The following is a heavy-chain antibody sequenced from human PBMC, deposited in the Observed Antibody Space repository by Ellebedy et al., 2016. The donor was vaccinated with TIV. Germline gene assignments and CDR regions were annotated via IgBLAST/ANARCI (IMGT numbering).Heavy chain of an antibody. D-gene: IGHD1-26*01. CDR2: IKEDGSEE. CDR1: GFTFSLNW. Sequence: GESLKISCAASGFTFSLNWMYWVRQAPGKGLEWVANIKEDGSEEYYVDSVKGRFTISRDNAKNSLYLQMNSLRAEDTAVYYCVIDLHWSYFDWGQGTLVTVSS. V-gene: IGHV3-7*03. CDR3: VIDLHWSYFD. J-gene: IGHJ4*02.